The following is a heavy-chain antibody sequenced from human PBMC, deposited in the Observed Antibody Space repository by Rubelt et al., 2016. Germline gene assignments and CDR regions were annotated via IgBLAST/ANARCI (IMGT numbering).Heavy chain of an antibody. CDR1: GGTFSSYA. D-gene: IGHD5-24*01. CDR3: ARDGYNDIWGFFDY. CDR2: IIPILGIA. Sequence: QVQLVQSGAEVKKPGSSVKVSCKASGGTFSSYAISWVRQAPGQGLEWMGRIIPILGIANYAKKFQGRVEITADKSTSTAYMELRSLRSEETAVYYCARDGYNDIWGFFDYWGQGTLVTVSS. V-gene: IGHV1-69*04. J-gene: IGHJ4*02.